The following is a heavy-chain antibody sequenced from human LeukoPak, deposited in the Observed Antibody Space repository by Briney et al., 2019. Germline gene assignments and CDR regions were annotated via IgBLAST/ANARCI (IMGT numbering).Heavy chain of an antibody. J-gene: IGHJ4*02. CDR2: INSDGSST. CDR1: GFTFSSYW. V-gene: IGHV3-74*01. D-gene: IGHD3-16*01. Sequence: GGSLRLSCAASGFTFSSYWMHWVRQAPGKGLVWVSRINSDGSSTSYADPVKGRFTISRDNAKNTLYLQMNSLRAEDTAVYYCARDQYALDYFDYWGQGTLVTVSS. CDR3: ARDQYALDYFDY.